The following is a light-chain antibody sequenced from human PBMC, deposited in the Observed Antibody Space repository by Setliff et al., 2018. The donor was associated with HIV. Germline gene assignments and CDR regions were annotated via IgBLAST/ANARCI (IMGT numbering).Light chain of an antibody. CDR3: YSYAGSNIFVV. V-gene: IGLV2-23*02. CDR2: EVN. J-gene: IGLJ1*01. Sequence: QSVLTQPPSVSGSPGQSIIISCTGTTSDIGSYNRVSWYQQRPGTAPKLISYEVNKRPSGVSNRFSGSKSGTTASLAISGLQADDEADYHCYSYAGSNIFVVFGTGTKVTVL. CDR1: TSDIGSYNR.